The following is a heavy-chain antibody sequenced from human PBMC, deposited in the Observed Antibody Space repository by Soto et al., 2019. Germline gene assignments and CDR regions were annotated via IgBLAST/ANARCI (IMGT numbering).Heavy chain of an antibody. Sequence: GGSLRLSCAASGFTFSSYSMNWVRQAPGKGLEWVSSISSSSSYIYYADSVKGRFTISRDNAKNSLYLQMNSLRAKDTAVYYCASSPEYYYDSSGPLYWGQGTLVTVSS. CDR3: ASSPEYYYDSSGPLY. V-gene: IGHV3-21*01. CDR2: ISSSSSYI. J-gene: IGHJ4*02. D-gene: IGHD3-22*01. CDR1: GFTFSSYS.